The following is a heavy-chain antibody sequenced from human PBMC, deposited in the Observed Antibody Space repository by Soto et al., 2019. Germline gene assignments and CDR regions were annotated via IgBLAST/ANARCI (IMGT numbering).Heavy chain of an antibody. CDR1: GLSFSTYG. Sequence: QVQLVESGGGVGQPGTSLRLSYAASGLSFSTYGMNWVRLAPGTGLEWVAVISNDGSNKYYADSVKGRFTISRDNSKNTVYLQMNSLRAEDTAVYYCASGRGYCGETSCSYFDYFQHWGQGALVTVSS. CDR2: ISNDGSNK. J-gene: IGHJ1*01. CDR3: ASGRGYCGETSCSYFDYFQH. V-gene: IGHV3-30*03. D-gene: IGHD2-2*01.